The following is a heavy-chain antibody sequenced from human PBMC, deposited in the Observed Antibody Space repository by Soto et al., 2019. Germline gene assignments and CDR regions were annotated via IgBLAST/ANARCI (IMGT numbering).Heavy chain of an antibody. CDR1: RFISYSDA. Sequence: PGGSLTHFPAAHRFISYSDAMTRVLPEPDLGPQWYSSISGVGGSTYYADSGKGRFTISRDNTENTLYLQMNSLRAEDTAVYYCAKDLLGAYCGGDCYPYNWFDPWGQGTLVTVSS. V-gene: IGHV3-23*01. J-gene: IGHJ5*02. CDR2: ISGVGGST. CDR3: AKDLLGAYCGGDCYPYNWFDP. D-gene: IGHD2-21*02.